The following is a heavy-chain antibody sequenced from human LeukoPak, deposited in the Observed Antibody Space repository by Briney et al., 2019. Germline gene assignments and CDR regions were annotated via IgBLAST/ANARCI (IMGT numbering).Heavy chain of an antibody. D-gene: IGHD6-13*01. V-gene: IGHV3-49*04. Sequence: GGSLRLSCTASGFTFGDYAMSWVRQAPGKGLEWVGFIRSKAYGGTTEYAASVEGRFTISRDDSKSIAYLQMNSLKTEDTAVYYCTRPDYSSKGPVDYWGQGTLVTVSS. CDR1: GFTFGDYA. CDR2: IRSKAYGGTT. J-gene: IGHJ4*02. CDR3: TRPDYSSKGPVDY.